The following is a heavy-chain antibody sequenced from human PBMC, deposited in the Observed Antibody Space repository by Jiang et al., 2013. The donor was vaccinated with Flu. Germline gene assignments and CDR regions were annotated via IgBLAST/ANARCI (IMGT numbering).Heavy chain of an antibody. CDR1: GYSISSGYY. V-gene: IGHV4-38-2*02. Sequence: PGLVKPSETLSLTCTVSGYSISSGYYWGWIRQPPGKGLEWIGNLDNSGSTKYDPSLKSRVTISVDTSKNQFSLKLTSVTAADTAVYYCARRGFLDYWGQGTLVTVSS. CDR2: LDNSGST. CDR3: ARRGFLDY. J-gene: IGHJ4*02.